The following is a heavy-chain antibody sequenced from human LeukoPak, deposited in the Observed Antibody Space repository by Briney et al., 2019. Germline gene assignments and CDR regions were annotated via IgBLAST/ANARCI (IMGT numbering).Heavy chain of an antibody. Sequence: PGGSLRLSCAASGFTFSSYVMSWVRQAPGKGLEWVSAISRGGRTTYYADSVKGRFTISRDNSKNTLYLQMTSLRAEDTAVYYCAKTSRAYSNYDSPFDYWGQGTLVTVSS. J-gene: IGHJ4*02. CDR1: GFTFSSYV. CDR3: AKTSRAYSNYDSPFDY. V-gene: IGHV3-23*01. D-gene: IGHD5-12*01. CDR2: ISRGGRTT.